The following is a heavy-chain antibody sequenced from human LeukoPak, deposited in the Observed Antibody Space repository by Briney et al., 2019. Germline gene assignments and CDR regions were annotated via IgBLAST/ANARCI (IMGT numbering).Heavy chain of an antibody. CDR2: IKQDGSEK. V-gene: IGHV3-7*01. Sequence: PGGSLRLSCAASGFTVSSNYMSWVRQAPGKGLEWVANIKQDGSEKYYVDSVKGRFTISRDNAKNSLYLQMNSLRAEDTAVYYCARAEGYGAIDYWGQGTLVTVSS. CDR1: GFTVSSNY. J-gene: IGHJ4*02. D-gene: IGHD5-12*01. CDR3: ARAEGYGAIDY.